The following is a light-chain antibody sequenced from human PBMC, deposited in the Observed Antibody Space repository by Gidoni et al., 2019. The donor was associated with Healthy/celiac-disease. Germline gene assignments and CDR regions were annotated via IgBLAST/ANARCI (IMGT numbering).Light chain of an antibody. J-gene: IGKJ1*01. CDR2: AAS. Sequence: DTQVTQSPSSLSASVGDRVTITCRASQRISSYLDWYQQKPGKAPKLLIYAASSLQSGVPSRFSGSGSGTDFTLTISSLQPEDFATYYCQQSYSTPSTFGQGTKVEIK. CDR3: QQSYSTPST. CDR1: QRISSY. V-gene: IGKV1-39*01.